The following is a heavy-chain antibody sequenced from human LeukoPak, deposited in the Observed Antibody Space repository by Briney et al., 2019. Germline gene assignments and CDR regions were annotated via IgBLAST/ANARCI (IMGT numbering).Heavy chain of an antibody. Sequence: GGTLRLSCAASGFTFSSYWMHWVRHAPGKGLVGVSRINSDGSSTSYADSVKGRFTISRDNAKNTLYLQMNSLRAEATAVYYCARDSPRGYSYGYHDYWGQGTLVTVSS. V-gene: IGHV3-74*01. D-gene: IGHD5-18*01. J-gene: IGHJ4*02. CDR2: INSDGSST. CDR1: GFTFSSYW. CDR3: ARDSPRGYSYGYHDY.